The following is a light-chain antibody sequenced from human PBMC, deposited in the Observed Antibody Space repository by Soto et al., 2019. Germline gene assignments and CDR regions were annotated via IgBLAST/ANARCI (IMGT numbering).Light chain of an antibody. CDR3: QQYGSSPRT. V-gene: IGKV3-20*01. J-gene: IGKJ1*01. Sequence: EIVLTQSAGTLSLSAGERATLSWRASQSVSSNYITWYQQKPGQAPRLLIYGASSRATGIPDRFSGSGSGTDFTLTISRLETEDFAVYYCQQYGSSPRTFGQGTKVDIK. CDR1: QSVSSNY. CDR2: GAS.